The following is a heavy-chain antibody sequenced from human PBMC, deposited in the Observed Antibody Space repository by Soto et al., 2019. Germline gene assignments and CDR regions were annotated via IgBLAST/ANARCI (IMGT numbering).Heavy chain of an antibody. CDR3: AKDLYGYGDYGDLDY. Sequence: GGSLRLSCAASGFTFSSYGMHWVRQAPGKGLEWVAVISYDGSNKYYADSVKGRFTISRDNSKNTLYLQMNSLRAEDTAVYYCAKDLYGYGDYGDLDYWGQGTLVTVSS. D-gene: IGHD4-17*01. CDR2: ISYDGSNK. CDR1: GFTFSSYG. J-gene: IGHJ4*02. V-gene: IGHV3-30*18.